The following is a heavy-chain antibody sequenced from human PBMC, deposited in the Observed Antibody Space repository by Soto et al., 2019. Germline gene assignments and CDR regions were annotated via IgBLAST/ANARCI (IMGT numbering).Heavy chain of an antibody. CDR2: IIPIFGTA. Sequence: SVKVSCKASGGTFSSYAISWVRQAPGQGLEWMGGIIPIFGTANYAQKFQGRVTITADESTSTAYMELSSLRPEDTAVYYCARAQDCSGGSCYSPNAFDIWGQGTMVTVSS. V-gene: IGHV1-69*13. CDR3: ARAQDCSGGSCYSPNAFDI. D-gene: IGHD2-15*01. J-gene: IGHJ3*02. CDR1: GGTFSSYA.